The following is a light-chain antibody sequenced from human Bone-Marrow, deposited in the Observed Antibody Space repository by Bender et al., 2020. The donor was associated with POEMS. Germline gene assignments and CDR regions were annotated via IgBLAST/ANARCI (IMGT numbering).Light chain of an antibody. CDR3: AVWDDSLNGWV. V-gene: IGLV1-36*01. Sequence: QSVLTQPPSVSAAPRQRVTISCTGSSSNIGAHAVNWYQHLPGTAPKLLIYSSHRRPSEVPDRFSGSRSGTSASLAISGLQSEDEADYYCAVWDDSLNGWVFGGGTKLTVL. CDR1: SSNIGAHA. CDR2: SSH. J-gene: IGLJ3*02.